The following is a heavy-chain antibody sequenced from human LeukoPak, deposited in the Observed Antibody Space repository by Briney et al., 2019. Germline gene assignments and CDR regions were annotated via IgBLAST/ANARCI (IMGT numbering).Heavy chain of an antibody. V-gene: IGHV4-59*08. CDR1: GASTSSRY. D-gene: IGHD6-19*01. J-gene: IGHJ4*02. CDR3: AQTTGWPGFDF. Sequence: SETLSLTCIVSGASTSSRYWSWIRQPPGRALEWIGYIYNGGNTKYNPSLTSRATISVDTSKNQFSLKLTSLTAADTAMYYCAQTTGWPGFDFWGPGALVTVSS. CDR2: IYNGGNT.